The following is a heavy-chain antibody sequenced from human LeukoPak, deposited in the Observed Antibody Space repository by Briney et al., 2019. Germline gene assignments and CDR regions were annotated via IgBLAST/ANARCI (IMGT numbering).Heavy chain of an antibody. D-gene: IGHD6-19*01. V-gene: IGHV3-7*01. CDR3: VRDVSRGWAFDY. CDR2: VNQDGSQK. Sequence: GGSLTLSCSASGFSFNKYWMSWIRQLPGQGLEWVAHVNQDGSQKYYVDSVKGRFTNSRDNARNLLYMQMNSLRDEDTDVYYCVRDVSRGWAFDYWGHGTLVTVSS. CDR1: GFSFNKYW. J-gene: IGHJ4*01.